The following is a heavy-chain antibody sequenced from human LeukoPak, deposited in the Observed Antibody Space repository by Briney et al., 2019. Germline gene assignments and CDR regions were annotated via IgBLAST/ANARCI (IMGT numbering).Heavy chain of an antibody. CDR3: ARCTVTTYYYYYYMDV. CDR2: MHPNSGGT. D-gene: IGHD4-17*01. V-gene: IGHV1-2*02. J-gene: IGHJ6*03. Sequence: ASVKVSCKASGYTFTDYYLHWLRQAPGQGLEWMGWMHPNSGGTNYAQNFQGRVTMTRDTSITTAYMELSRLTSDDTAVYYCARCTVTTYYYYYYMDVWGKGTTVTISS. CDR1: GYTFTDYY.